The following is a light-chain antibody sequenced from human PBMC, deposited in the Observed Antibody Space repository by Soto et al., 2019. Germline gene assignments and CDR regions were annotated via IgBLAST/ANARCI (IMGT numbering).Light chain of an antibody. CDR1: QSVSSY. V-gene: IGKV3-11*01. CDR3: QQRSNWPPWT. Sequence: EIVLTQSPATLSLSPGERATLSCRASQSVSSYLAWYQQKPGQAPRLLIYDASNRATGIPARFSGSGSGTAFTLTIGSLEPEDFAVYYCQQRSNWPPWTFGQGTTVEIK. J-gene: IGKJ1*01. CDR2: DAS.